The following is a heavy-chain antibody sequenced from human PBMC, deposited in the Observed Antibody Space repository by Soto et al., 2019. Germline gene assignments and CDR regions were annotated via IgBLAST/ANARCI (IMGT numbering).Heavy chain of an antibody. V-gene: IGHV1-3*01. D-gene: IGHD3-22*01. J-gene: IGHJ4*02. CDR1: AYPFTSYG. CDR2: INPGNGNT. Sequence: ASVKAASKASAYPFTSYGINWLRHAPGRGLEWMGWINPGNGNTKYSQQFQGRVIIDRDTSASTAYMELSSLRSEDTAVYYCARGGYFDSSNYLAYWGLGTLVTVSS. CDR3: ARGGYFDSSNYLAY.